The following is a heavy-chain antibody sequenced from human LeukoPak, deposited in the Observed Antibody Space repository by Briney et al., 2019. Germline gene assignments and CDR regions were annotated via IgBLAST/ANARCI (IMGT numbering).Heavy chain of an antibody. V-gene: IGHV4-34*01. J-gene: IGHJ6*02. D-gene: IGHD3-22*01. CDR2: INHSGST. Sequence: SETLSLTCAVYGGSFSGYYWSWIRQPPGKGLEWIGEINHSGSTNYNPSLKSRVTISVDTSKNQFSLKLSSVTAADTAVYYCARDSSGSNYXXYXMDVWGQGTTVTVSS. CDR1: GGSFSGYY. CDR3: ARDSSGSNYXXYXMDV.